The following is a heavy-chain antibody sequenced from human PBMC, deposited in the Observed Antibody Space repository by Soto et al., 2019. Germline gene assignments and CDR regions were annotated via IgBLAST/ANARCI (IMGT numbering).Heavy chain of an antibody. CDR3: ARDQYYYDSSGSKPFDY. D-gene: IGHD3-22*01. CDR2: ISSSGSTI. J-gene: IGHJ4*02. V-gene: IGHV3-48*03. CDR1: GLTFSSYE. Sequence: GGSLRLSCAASGLTFSSYEMNWVRQAPGKGLEWVSYISSSGSTIYYADSVKGRFTISRDNAKNSLYLQMNSLRAEDTAVYYCARDQYYYDSSGSKPFDYWGQGTLVTVSS.